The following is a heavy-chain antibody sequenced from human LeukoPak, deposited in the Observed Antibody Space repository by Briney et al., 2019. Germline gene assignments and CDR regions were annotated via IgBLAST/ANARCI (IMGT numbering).Heavy chain of an antibody. CDR2: ISGSGGST. CDR1: GFTFSSYA. CDR3: AKDWGVGAEYYFDY. Sequence: GGSLRLSCAASGFTFSSYAMSWFRQAPGKGLEWVSAISGSGGSTYYAESFKGRFTISRDNSKNTAYLHMTSLRAKDTAVYYCAKDWGVGAEYYFDYWGQGTLVTVSS. J-gene: IGHJ4*02. D-gene: IGHD1-26*01. V-gene: IGHV3-23*01.